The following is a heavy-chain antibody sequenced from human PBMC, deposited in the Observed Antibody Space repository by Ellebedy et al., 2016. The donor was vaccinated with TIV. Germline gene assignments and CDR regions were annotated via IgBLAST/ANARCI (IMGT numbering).Heavy chain of an antibody. D-gene: IGHD3-10*02. CDR3: AKDSFRDHDYVYYLDS. V-gene: IGHV6-1*01. J-gene: IGHJ4*02. CDR2: AYYRSKWLN. CDR1: GDSVSDSSTT. Sequence: SQTLSLTCAISGDSVSDSSTTWNWIRQSPSRGLEWLGRAYYRSKWLNDYAVSVKGRITINPDTSNNQLSLHLNSVTPEDTAVYYCAKDSFRDHDYVYYLDSWGQGTLVTVSS.